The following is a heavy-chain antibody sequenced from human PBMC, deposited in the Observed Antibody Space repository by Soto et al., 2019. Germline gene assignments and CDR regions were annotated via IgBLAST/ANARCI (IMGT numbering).Heavy chain of an antibody. D-gene: IGHD6-19*01. V-gene: IGHV3-23*01. CDR3: GKAVDPQWVRLPFDY. J-gene: IGHJ4*02. CDR2: FSATSENT. CDR1: GFFFSSYT. Sequence: EVQLLESGGGLVQPGGSLRLSCVGSGFFFSSYTMTWVRQAPGKGLEWVSSFSATSENTYYAESVRGLFTITGDNSNKTLLQQMGIVTAEDTAMYYCGKAVDPQWVRLPFDYWGQGTLVIVSS.